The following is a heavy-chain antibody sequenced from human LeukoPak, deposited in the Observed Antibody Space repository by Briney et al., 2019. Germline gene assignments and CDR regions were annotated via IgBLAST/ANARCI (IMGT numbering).Heavy chain of an antibody. D-gene: IGHD2-15*01. CDR2: ISGSGGKT. V-gene: IGHV3-23*01. Sequence: PGGSLRLSCAASGFTFSSFAMSWVRQAPGKGLEWVSLISGSGGKTHYADSVKGRFSISRHNYKNTLYLQVNSQRAEDTAIYYCAKGRGIVAAGSWFDPWGQGTLVTVSS. CDR3: AKGRGIVAAGSWFDP. J-gene: IGHJ5*02. CDR1: GFTFSSFA.